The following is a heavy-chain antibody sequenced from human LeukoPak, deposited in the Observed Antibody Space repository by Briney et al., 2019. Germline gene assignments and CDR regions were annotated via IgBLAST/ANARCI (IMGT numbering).Heavy chain of an antibody. CDR3: AKDQSQVVPAAIADY. J-gene: IGHJ4*02. CDR2: ISGSGGST. CDR1: GFTFSSYA. V-gene: IGHV3-23*01. Sequence: PGGSLRLSCAASGFTFSSYAMSWVRQAPGKGLEWVSAISGSGGSTYYADSVKGRFTISRDNSKNTLCLQMNSLRAEDTAVYYCAKDQSQVVPAAIADYWGQGTLVTVSS. D-gene: IGHD2-2*02.